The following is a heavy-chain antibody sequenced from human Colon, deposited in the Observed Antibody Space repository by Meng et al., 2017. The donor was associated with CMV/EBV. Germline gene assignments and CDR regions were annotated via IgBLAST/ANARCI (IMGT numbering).Heavy chain of an antibody. Sequence: GGSLRLSCAASGFIFSDYYMSWIRQAPGKGLEWVSYISENGRNTYYADSVKGRFTVSRDSAQKSLYLQMNSLRAEDTALYYCARALSGDGLDVWGQGTTVTVSS. D-gene: IGHD3-10*01. CDR3: ARALSGDGLDV. CDR1: GFIFSDYY. CDR2: ISENGRNT. V-gene: IGHV3-11*01. J-gene: IGHJ6*02.